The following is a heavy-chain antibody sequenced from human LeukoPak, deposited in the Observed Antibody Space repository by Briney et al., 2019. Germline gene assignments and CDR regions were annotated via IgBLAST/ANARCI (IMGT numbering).Heavy chain of an antibody. V-gene: IGHV3-23*01. Sequence: GGSLRPSCAASGFTFSSYAMSWVRQAPGKGLEWVSAISGSGGSTYYADSVKGRFTISRDNSKNTLYLQMNSLRAEDTAVYYCAKLSYDFWSGYVDYWGQGTLVTVSS. J-gene: IGHJ4*02. D-gene: IGHD3-3*01. CDR2: ISGSGGST. CDR3: AKLSYDFWSGYVDY. CDR1: GFTFSSYA.